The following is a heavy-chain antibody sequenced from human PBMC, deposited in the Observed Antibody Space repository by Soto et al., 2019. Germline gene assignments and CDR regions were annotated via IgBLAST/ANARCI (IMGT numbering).Heavy chain of an antibody. V-gene: IGHV4-59*08. J-gene: IGHJ4*02. Sequence: SETLSLTCTVSGGSISSYYWSWIRQPPGKGLEWIGYIYYSGSTNYNPSLKSRVTISVDTSKNQFSLKLSSVTAADTAVYYCASTYYYDSSGYYRALDYWGQGTPVTVS. CDR3: ASTYYYDSSGYYRALDY. CDR2: IYYSGST. CDR1: GGSISSYY. D-gene: IGHD3-22*01.